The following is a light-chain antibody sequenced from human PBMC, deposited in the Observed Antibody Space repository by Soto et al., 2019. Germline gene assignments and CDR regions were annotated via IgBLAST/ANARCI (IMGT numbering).Light chain of an antibody. CDR1: SSDIGAYNY. J-gene: IGLJ2*01. V-gene: IGLV2-14*01. CDR2: DVS. Sequence: QSVLTQPASVSGSPGQSITISCTGTSSDIGAYNYVSWYQQHPGKAPKLMIYDVSDRPSAVSNRFSGSKSGSTASLTISGLQAEDEADYFCTSYTNSTTLVIFGGGTKLTVL. CDR3: TSYTNSTTLVI.